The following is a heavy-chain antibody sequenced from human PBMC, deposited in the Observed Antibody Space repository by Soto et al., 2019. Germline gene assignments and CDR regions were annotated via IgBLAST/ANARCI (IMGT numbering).Heavy chain of an antibody. CDR1: GDSVSSNSAA. Sequence: PSQTLSLTCAISGDSVSSNSAAWNWIRQSPSRGLEWLGRTYYRSKWYNDYAVSVKSRITINPDTSKNQFSLQLNSVTPEDTAVYYCARDLESCSGWPDNWFDPWGQGTPVTVSS. D-gene: IGHD6-19*01. CDR3: ARDLESCSGWPDNWFDP. J-gene: IGHJ5*02. CDR2: TYYRSKWYN. V-gene: IGHV6-1*01.